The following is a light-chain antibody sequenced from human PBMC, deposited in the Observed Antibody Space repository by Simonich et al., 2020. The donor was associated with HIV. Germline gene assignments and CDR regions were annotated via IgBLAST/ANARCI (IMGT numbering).Light chain of an antibody. Sequence: QSALTQPASVSGSPGQSITISCTGTSSDVGNYNYVSWYQQHPGKAPKLMIYDVSNRTSGVSNRFSGSKSGNTASLTISGLQAEDEADYYCSSYTSSSTLAVFGGGTQLTVL. CDR2: DVS. V-gene: IGLV2-14*03. J-gene: IGLJ7*01. CDR1: SSDVGNYNY. CDR3: SSYTSSSTLAV.